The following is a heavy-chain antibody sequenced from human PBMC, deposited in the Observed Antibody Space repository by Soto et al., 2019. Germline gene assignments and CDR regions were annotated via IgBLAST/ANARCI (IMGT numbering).Heavy chain of an antibody. CDR2: IWYDGSNK. Sequence: LRLSCAASGFTFSSYGMHWVRQAPGKGLEWVAVIWYDGSNKYYADSVKGRFTISRDNSKNTLYLQMNSLRAEDTAVYYCARGRRNDYGDYLDYWGQGTLVTVSS. CDR1: GFTFSSYG. J-gene: IGHJ4*02. D-gene: IGHD4-17*01. V-gene: IGHV3-33*01. CDR3: ARGRRNDYGDYLDY.